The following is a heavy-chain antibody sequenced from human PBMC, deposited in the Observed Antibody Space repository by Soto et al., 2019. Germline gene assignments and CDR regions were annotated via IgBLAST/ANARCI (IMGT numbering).Heavy chain of an antibody. CDR3: ARDTHYYGMDV. J-gene: IGHJ6*02. CDR1: GFTFSSYG. Sequence: QVQLVESGGGVVQPGRSLRLSCAASGFTFSSYGMHWVRQAPGKGLEWVAVIWYDGSNKYYADSVKGRFTISRDNSKNTLYLQMNSLRAEDTAVYYWARDTHYYGMDVWGQGTTVTVSS. V-gene: IGHV3-33*01. CDR2: IWYDGSNK.